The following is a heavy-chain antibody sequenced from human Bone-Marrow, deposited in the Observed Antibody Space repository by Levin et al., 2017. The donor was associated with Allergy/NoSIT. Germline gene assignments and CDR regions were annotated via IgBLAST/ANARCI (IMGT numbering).Heavy chain of an antibody. V-gene: IGHV3-53*01. Sequence: GESLKISCATSEFTVRTNYMSWVRQASGKGLEWVSVIYGGNSTYYADSVKGRFTVSRDTSHNTVYLQMRSLRAEDTGVYYCATARVPTPGYFDYWGQGVLVTVSP. CDR3: ATARVPTPGYFDY. CDR2: IYGGNST. J-gene: IGHJ4*02. CDR1: EFTVRTNY. D-gene: IGHD3-10*01.